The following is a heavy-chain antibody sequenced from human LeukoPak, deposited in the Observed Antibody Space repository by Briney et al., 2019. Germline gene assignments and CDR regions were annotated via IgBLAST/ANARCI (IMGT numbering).Heavy chain of an antibody. Sequence: PGGSLRLSCAASGFTFSSYGMSWVRQAPGKGLEWVSGISASGGYTYYADSVRGRFTVSRDSSKNTLYLQLNSLRAEDTAVYSCAKEAGSGWSYFDCWGQGTLVTVSS. CDR3: AKEAGSGWSYFDC. J-gene: IGHJ4*02. CDR1: GFTFSSYG. CDR2: ISASGGYT. V-gene: IGHV3-23*01. D-gene: IGHD6-19*01.